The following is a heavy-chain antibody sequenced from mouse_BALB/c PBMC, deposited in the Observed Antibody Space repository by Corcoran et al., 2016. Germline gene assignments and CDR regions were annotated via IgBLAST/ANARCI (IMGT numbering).Heavy chain of an antibody. Sequence: VQLPQSGPELVKPGASVKMSCKASGYTFTSYVMHWVQQKPGQGLEWIGYIYPYNDDTKYNEEFKGKATLTSDKSSSTAYMELRSLTSEDSAVYYCASEVPGGYRCEYCGECTTHALS. D-gene: IGHD2-2*01. V-gene: IGHV1S136*01. CDR2: IYPYNDDT. J-gene: IGHJ2*01. CDR3: ASEVPGGYRCEY. CDR1: GYTFTSYV.